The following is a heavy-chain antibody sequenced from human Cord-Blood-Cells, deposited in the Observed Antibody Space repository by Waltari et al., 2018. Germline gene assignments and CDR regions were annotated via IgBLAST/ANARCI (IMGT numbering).Heavy chain of an antibody. J-gene: IGHJ3*02. CDR3: AHLVGATTGAKNDAFDI. CDR2: IYWDDDK. V-gene: IGHV2-5*02. D-gene: IGHD1-26*01. CDR1: GFSLSTRGVG. Sequence: QITLKESGPTLVKPTQTLTLTCTFSGFSLSTRGVGVGWLRQPPGKALEWLALIYWDDDKRYSPSLKSRLTITKDTSKNQVVLTVTNVDPGDTATYYCAHLVGATTGAKNDAFDIWGQGTMVTVSS.